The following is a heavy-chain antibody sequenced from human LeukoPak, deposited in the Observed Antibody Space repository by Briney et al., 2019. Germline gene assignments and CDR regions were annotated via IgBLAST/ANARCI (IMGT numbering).Heavy chain of an antibody. V-gene: IGHV3-23*01. CDR2: MSCSGGSP. CDR3: EKGKAYSYDVSGYLLDY. J-gene: IGHJ4*02. Sequence: GGSLRLSCAASVLPFSRLAMTGVRQAPGKGLDGVAAMSCSGGSPYYADAVKGRFTISRDSYKNTLYLKMNTLSAGDTAVYYCEKGKAYSYDVSGYLLDYWGQGTLVTVSS. D-gene: IGHD3-22*01. CDR1: VLPFSRLA.